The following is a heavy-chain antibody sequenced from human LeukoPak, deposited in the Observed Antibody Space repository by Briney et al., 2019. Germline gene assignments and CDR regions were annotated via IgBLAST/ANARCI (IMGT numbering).Heavy chain of an antibody. CDR2: ISYDGSNK. V-gene: IGHV3-30*18. Sequence: GGSLRLSCAASGFTFSSYGMHWVRQAPGKGLEWVAVISYDGSNKYYADSVKGRFTISRDNSKNTLYLQMNSLRAEDTAVYYCAKDRGSGYYRDAFDIWGQGTMVTVSS. D-gene: IGHD3-22*01. CDR3: AKDRGSGYYRDAFDI. J-gene: IGHJ3*02. CDR1: GFTFSSYG.